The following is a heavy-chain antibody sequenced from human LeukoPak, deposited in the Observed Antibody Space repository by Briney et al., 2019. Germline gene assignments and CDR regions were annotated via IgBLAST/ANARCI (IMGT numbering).Heavy chain of an antibody. V-gene: IGHV1-69*04. CDR1: GGTFSSYA. CDR3: ARDRPAEYGDYLDWFDP. D-gene: IGHD4-17*01. Sequence: GSSVKVSCKASGGTFSSYAISWVRQAPGQGLEWMGRIIPILGIANYAQKFQGRVTITADKSTSTAYMELSSLRSEDTAVYYCARDRPAEYGDYLDWFDPWGQGTLVTVSS. CDR2: IIPILGIA. J-gene: IGHJ5*02.